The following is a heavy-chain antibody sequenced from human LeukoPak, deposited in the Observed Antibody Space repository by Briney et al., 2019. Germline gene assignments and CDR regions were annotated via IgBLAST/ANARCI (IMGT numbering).Heavy chain of an antibody. J-gene: IGHJ4*02. CDR3: ARDSHHDSSGYYLDS. Sequence: PSETLSLTCTVSGDSINNYFWSWIRQPAGKGLDWIGRIYASGTTNYNPSLKSRVTMSVDTSKNQFSLQLSSLTAADTALYYCARDSHHDSSGYYLDSWGPGTLVTVSS. V-gene: IGHV4-4*07. D-gene: IGHD3-22*01. CDR2: IYASGTT. CDR1: GDSINNYF.